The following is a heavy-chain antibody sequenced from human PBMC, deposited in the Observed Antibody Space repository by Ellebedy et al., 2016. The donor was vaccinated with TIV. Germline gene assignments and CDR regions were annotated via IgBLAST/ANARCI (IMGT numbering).Heavy chain of an antibody. D-gene: IGHD6-6*01. J-gene: IGHJ1*01. CDR1: GFTFSSYA. CDR2: ISGSGGST. V-gene: IGHV3-23*01. Sequence: GGSLRLSCAASGFTFSSYAMSWVRQAPGKGLEWVSAISGSGGSTDYADSAKGRFTISRDNSKKTLYLQMNSLRAEDTAVYYCAREGREYNTPSQYFQHWGQGTLVTVSS. CDR3: AREGREYNTPSQYFQH.